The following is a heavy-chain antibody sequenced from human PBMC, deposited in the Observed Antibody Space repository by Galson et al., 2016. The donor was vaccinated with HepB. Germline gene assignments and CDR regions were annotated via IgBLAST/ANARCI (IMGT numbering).Heavy chain of an antibody. Sequence: SLRLSCAASGFTFSSYWMSWVRQAPGKGLEWVANIKQDGSEKYYVDSVKGRFTISRDNAKNSLFLQMNSLRAEDTAMYYCARDSRRKPYSSSQGGLLDYWGQGTLVTVSS. J-gene: IGHJ4*02. CDR3: ARDSRRKPYSSSQGGLLDY. D-gene: IGHD6-13*01. CDR2: IKQDGSEK. CDR1: GFTFSSYW. V-gene: IGHV3-7*01.